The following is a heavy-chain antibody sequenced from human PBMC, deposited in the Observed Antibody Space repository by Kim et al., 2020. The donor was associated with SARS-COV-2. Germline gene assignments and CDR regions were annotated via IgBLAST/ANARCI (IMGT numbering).Heavy chain of an antibody. D-gene: IGHD3-22*01. J-gene: IGHJ4*02. V-gene: IGHV4-34*01. CDR3: ASERLYYYDSSGYSD. Sequence: SETLSLTCAVYGGSFSGYYWSWIRQPPGKGLEWIGEINHSGSTNYNPSLKSRVTISVDTSKNQFSLKLSSVTAADTAVYYCASERLYYYDSSGYSDWGQGTLVTVSS. CDR1: GGSFSGYY. CDR2: INHSGST.